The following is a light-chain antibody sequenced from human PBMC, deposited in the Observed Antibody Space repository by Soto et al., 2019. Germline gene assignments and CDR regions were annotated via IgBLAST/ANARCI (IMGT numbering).Light chain of an antibody. CDR3: QQYYTTPVT. V-gene: IGKV4-1*01. Sequence: DIVMTQSPGSLAVSLGERDTINCKSSQTVLHGSNDLAWYQQNPGQPPKLLIYWAPTQESGVTDLLSASASGTDFTLTISSRQAEDVAVYYWQQYYTTPVTFGQGTKVEIK. CDR1: QTVLHGSND. CDR2: WAP. J-gene: IGKJ1*01.